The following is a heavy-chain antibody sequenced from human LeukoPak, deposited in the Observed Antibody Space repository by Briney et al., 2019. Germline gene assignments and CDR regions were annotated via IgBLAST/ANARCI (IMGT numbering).Heavy chain of an antibody. CDR1: GYTFTSYD. V-gene: IGHV1-8*01. CDR2: MNPNSGNT. CDR3: ARDAIFGVVTHPSHFDY. Sequence: GASVEVSCKASGYTFTSYDINWVRQATGQGLEWMGWMNPNSGNTGYAQKFQGRVTMTRNTSISTAYMELSSLRSEDTAVYYCARDAIFGVVTHPSHFDYWGQGTLVTVSS. D-gene: IGHD3-3*01. J-gene: IGHJ4*02.